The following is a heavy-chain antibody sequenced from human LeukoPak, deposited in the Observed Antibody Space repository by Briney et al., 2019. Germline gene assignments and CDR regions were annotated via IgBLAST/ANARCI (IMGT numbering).Heavy chain of an antibody. CDR1: GYSFTSYW. V-gene: IGHV5-51*01. CDR3: ARSTTVQKPDDAFDI. D-gene: IGHD4-17*01. CDR2: IYPGDSDT. Sequence: GESLKISCKGSGYSFTSYWIGWVRQMPGKGLGWMGIIYPGDSDTRYSPSFQGQVTISADKSNSPAYLQWSSLNASDTAMYYCARSTTVQKPDDAFDIWGQGTMVTVSS. J-gene: IGHJ3*02.